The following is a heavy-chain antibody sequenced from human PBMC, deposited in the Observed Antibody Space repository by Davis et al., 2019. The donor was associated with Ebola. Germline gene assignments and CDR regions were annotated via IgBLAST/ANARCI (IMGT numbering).Heavy chain of an antibody. CDR3: ARATLIVGATSFDY. CDR2: IYHSGST. D-gene: IGHD1-26*01. CDR1: GGSISSSNW. V-gene: IGHV4-4*02. J-gene: IGHJ4*02. Sequence: MPSETLSLTCAVSGGSISSSNWWSWVRQPPGKGPEWIGEIYHSGSTNYNPSLKSRVTISVDKSKNQFSLKLSSVTAADTAVYYCARATLIVGATSFDYWGQGTLVTVSS.